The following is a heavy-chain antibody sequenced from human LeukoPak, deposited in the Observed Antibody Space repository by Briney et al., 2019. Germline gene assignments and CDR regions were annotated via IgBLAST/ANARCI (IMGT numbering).Heavy chain of an antibody. J-gene: IGHJ4*02. CDR1: DYSISSGYF. V-gene: IGHV4-38-2*02. CDR2: IYHSGST. D-gene: IGHD5-24*01. Sequence: SETLSLTCTVSDYSISSGYFWGWIRQPPGKGLEWIGSIYHSGSTYYNPSLKSRVTISVDTSKNQFSLKLSSVTAADTAVYYCARLTMAQLGFDYWGQGTLVTVSS. CDR3: ARLTMAQLGFDY.